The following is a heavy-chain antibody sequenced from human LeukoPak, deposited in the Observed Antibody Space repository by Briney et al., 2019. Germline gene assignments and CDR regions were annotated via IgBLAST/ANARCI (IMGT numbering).Heavy chain of an antibody. D-gene: IGHD3-10*01. V-gene: IGHV3-23*01. CDR3: AKGSGYGSGSYSRD. CDR2: ISGSGGTT. Sequence: GGSLRLSCAASGFAFGNYAMSWVRQAPGKALECVSGISGSGGTTAYADSVKGRFTISRDNFKNTLYLQMNSLRAEDTAVYYCAKGSGYGSGSYSRDWGQGTLVTVSS. CDR1: GFAFGNYA. J-gene: IGHJ4*02.